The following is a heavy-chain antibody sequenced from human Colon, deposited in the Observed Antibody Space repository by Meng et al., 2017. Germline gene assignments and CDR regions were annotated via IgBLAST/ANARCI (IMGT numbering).Heavy chain of an antibody. V-gene: IGHV4-4*02. CDR3: ARHGGYYQGF. CDR1: GASVSVNSY. D-gene: IGHD4-23*01. J-gene: IGHJ4*02. Sequence: VQLQESGPGLVQPSETLSLACSVSGASVSVNSYWSWVRQPPGRGLEWIGQIDHRGSAYYRPSLNSRVTMSLDKSRNQFSLRLTSVTAADTAVYYCARHGGYYQGFWGQGTLVTVSS. CDR2: IDHRGSA.